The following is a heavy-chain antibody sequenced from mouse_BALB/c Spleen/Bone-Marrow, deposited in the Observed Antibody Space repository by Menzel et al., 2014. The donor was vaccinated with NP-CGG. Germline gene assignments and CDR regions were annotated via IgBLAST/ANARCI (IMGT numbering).Heavy chain of an antibody. CDR3: AREGGYYYGSSPYFDV. V-gene: IGHV1-20*02. CDR2: INPYNGDT. CDR1: GYSFTGYF. Sequence: EVQGVESGPELVKPGASVKISCKASGYSFTGYFMNWVMQSHGKSLEWIGRINPYNGDTFYNQKFKGKATLTVDKSSSTAHMELRSLASEDSAVYYCAREGGYYYGSSPYFDVWGAGTTVTVSS. D-gene: IGHD1-1*01. J-gene: IGHJ1*01.